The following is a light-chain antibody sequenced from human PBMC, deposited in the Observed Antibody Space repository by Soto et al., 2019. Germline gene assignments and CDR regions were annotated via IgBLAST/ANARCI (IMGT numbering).Light chain of an antibody. CDR2: KAS. J-gene: IGKJ1*01. CDR3: QKYNSYSWT. Sequence: DIQMTQSPSTLSASVGDRVTITCRASQSISSWLAWYQQKSGKAPKLLINKASSLESGVPSRVSGSGSGTEFTLTISSLQPDDFATYYCQKYNSYSWTFGQGTKVEIK. CDR1: QSISSW. V-gene: IGKV1-5*03.